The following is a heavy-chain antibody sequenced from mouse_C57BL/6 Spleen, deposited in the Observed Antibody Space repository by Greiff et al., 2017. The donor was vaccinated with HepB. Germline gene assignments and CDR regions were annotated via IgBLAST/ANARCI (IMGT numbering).Heavy chain of an antibody. J-gene: IGHJ2*01. D-gene: IGHD3-2*02. V-gene: IGHV1-50*01. Sequence: QVQLQQSGAELVKPGASVKLSCKASGYTFTSYWMQWVKQRPGQGLEWIGEIDPSDSYTNYNQKFKGKATLTVDTSSSTAYMQLSSLTSEDSAVYYCATAQADYWGQGTTLTVSS. CDR1: GYTFTSYW. CDR2: IDPSDSYT. CDR3: ATAQADY.